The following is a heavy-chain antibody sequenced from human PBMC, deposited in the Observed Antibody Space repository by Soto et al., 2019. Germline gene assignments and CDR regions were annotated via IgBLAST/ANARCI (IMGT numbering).Heavy chain of an antibody. J-gene: IGHJ5*01. D-gene: IGHD3-10*01. CDR3: ARDYYGSGRPRSTFFS. V-gene: IGHV1-18*01. Sequence: ASLKVSCKASGYSFTHYGISWVRQAPGQGLEWMGWISGHNGNTNYAQKLQGRVTMTTDTSTSTAYMELRSLRSDDTAVYYRARDYYGSGRPRSTFFSWGHGALVTVSS. CDR1: GYSFTHYG. CDR2: ISGHNGNT.